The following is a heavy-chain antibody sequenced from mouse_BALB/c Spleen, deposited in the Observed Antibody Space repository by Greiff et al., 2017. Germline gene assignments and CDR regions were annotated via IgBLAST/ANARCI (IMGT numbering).Heavy chain of an antibody. CDR2: IRNKANGYTT. CDR1: GFTFTDYY. CDR3: ARDYRFAY. D-gene: IGHD2-12*01. Sequence: EVKLVESGGGLVQPGGSLRLSCATSGFTFTDYYMSWVRQPPGKALEWLGFIRNKANGYTTEYSASVKGRFTISRDNSQSILYLQMNTLRAEDSATYYCARDYRFAYWGQGTLVTVSA. J-gene: IGHJ3*01. V-gene: IGHV7-3*02.